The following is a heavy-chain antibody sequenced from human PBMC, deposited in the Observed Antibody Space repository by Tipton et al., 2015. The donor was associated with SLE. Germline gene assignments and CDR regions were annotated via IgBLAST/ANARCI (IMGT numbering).Heavy chain of an antibody. V-gene: IGHV4-59*01. J-gene: IGHJ4*02. CDR1: GFTFSNAW. CDR3: ARAAGPLEGFDY. CDR2: IYYSGST. Sequence: LRLSCAASGFTFSNAWMSWIRQPPGKGLEWIGYIYYSGSTNYNPSLKSRVNISVDTSKNQFSLKLSSVTAADTAVYYCARAAGPLEGFDYWGQGTLVTVSS.